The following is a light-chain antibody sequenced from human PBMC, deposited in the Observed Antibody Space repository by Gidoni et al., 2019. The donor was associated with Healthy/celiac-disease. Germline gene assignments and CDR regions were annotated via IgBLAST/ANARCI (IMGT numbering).Light chain of an antibody. CDR2: GAS. CDR3: QQRSNWPPIFT. J-gene: IGKJ3*01. CDR1: QSVSSY. Sequence: EIVLTQSPDTLSLSPGERATLSCRASQSVSSYLAKYQQKPGQAPRLFIYGASNRATGIPARFSGNWSGTGFTLTISSLESEDFAVYYCQQRSNWPPIFTFGPGTKVDIK. V-gene: IGKV3-11*01.